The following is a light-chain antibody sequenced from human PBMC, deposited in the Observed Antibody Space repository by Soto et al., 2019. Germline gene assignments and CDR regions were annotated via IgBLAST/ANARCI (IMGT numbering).Light chain of an antibody. CDR3: QSYDSSLSGSKV. CDR1: SSNIGAGYD. CDR2: GNS. V-gene: IGLV1-40*01. Sequence: SVLTQPPSVSWAPGQRVTISCTGSSSNIGAGYDVHWYQQLPGTAPKLLIYGNSNRPSGVPDRFSGSKSGTSASLAITGLQAEDEADYYCQSYDSSLSGSKVFGTGTKLTVL. J-gene: IGLJ1*01.